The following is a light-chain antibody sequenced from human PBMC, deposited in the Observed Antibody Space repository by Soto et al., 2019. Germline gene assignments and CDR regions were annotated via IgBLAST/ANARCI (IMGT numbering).Light chain of an antibody. CDR2: GAS. J-gene: IGKJ5*01. Sequence: EFVLTQSPGTLSLSPWERATLSCRASQTVRNNYLAWYQQKPGQAPRLLFYGASTRATGLPARFSGTGSGTEFTLTINSLQAEDSAVYYCQQYYKWPRTFGQGTRLEIK. CDR1: QTVRNN. V-gene: IGKV3-15*01. CDR3: QQYYKWPRT.